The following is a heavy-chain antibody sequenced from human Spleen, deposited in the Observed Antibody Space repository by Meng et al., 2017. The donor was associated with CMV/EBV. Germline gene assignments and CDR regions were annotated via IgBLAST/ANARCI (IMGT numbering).Heavy chain of an antibody. CDR3: ARWGYSGYDLEDY. D-gene: IGHD5-12*01. J-gene: IGHJ4*02. CDR1: GGSISSYY. V-gene: IGHV4-4*07. Sequence: VRLREAGPELVKPLEPLSPTCTVSGGSISSYYWSWIRQPAGKGLEWIGRIYTSGSTNYNPSLKSRVTMSVDTSKNQFSLKLSSVTAADTAVYYCARWGYSGYDLEDYWGQGTLVTVSS. CDR2: IYTSGST.